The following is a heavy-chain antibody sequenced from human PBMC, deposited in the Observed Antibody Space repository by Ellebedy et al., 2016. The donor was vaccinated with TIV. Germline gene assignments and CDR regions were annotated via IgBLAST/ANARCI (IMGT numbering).Heavy chain of an antibody. CDR3: ARGLWFGELFGY. J-gene: IGHJ4*02. CDR1: GYRFTYNY. D-gene: IGHD3-10*01. V-gene: IGHV1-2*02. Sequence: ASVKVSCKASGYRFTYNYIHWVRQAPGQGLEWMGWINPNSGGTNYAQKFQGRVTMTRDTSISTAYMELSRLRSDDTAVYYCARGLWFGELFGYWGQGTLVTVSS. CDR2: INPNSGGT.